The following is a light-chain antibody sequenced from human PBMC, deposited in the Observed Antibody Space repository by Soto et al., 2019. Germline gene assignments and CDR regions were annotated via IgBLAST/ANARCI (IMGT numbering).Light chain of an antibody. CDR1: QSVNHY. Sequence: IVLTQSPATLSLSPGERATLSCRASQSVNHYAAWYQHKPGQSPRLLIDETTTRATAIPARFSGSGSGTACTLTIHSLAPDDFAVYSCHHRGNVGQGTRLEIK. CDR2: ETT. CDR3: HHRGN. V-gene: IGKV3-11*01. J-gene: IGKJ5*01.